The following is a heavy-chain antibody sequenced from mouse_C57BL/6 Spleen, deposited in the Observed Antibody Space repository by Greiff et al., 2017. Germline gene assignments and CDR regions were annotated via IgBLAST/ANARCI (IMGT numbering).Heavy chain of an antibody. V-gene: IGHV5-4*01. Sequence: HLVESGGGLVKPGGSLKLSCAASGFTFSSYAMSWVRQTPEKRLEWVATISDGGSYTYYPDNVKGRFTISRDNAKNNLYLQMSHLKSEDTAMYYCARVSTMITKAWFAYWGQGTLVTVSA. CDR1: GFTFSSYA. J-gene: IGHJ3*01. CDR3: ARVSTMITKAWFAY. CDR2: ISDGGSYT. D-gene: IGHD2-4*01.